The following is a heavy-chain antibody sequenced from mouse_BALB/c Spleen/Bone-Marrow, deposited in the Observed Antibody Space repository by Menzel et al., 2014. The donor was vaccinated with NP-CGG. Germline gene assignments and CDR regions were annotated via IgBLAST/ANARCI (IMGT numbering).Heavy chain of an antibody. CDR1: GYTFTSYD. CDR2: IYPGDGST. D-gene: IGHD2-2*01. J-gene: IGHJ2*01. V-gene: IGHV1S56*01. Sequence: QVQLHQSGPELVTPGALVQISCKASGYTFTSYDINWVKPRPGQGLEWIGWIYPGDGSTKYNEKFKGKAALTADKSSSTAYMQLSSMTSENPAVYFCARGGYDPFLFDYWGQGTTLTVSS. CDR3: ARGGYDPFLFDY.